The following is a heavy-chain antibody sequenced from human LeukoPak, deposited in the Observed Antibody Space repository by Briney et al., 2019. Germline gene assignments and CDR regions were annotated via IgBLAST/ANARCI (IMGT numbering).Heavy chain of an antibody. D-gene: IGHD3-22*01. CDR2: IYSSGST. CDR1: GGSISSYY. Sequence: SETLSLTCTVSGGSISSYYWSWIRQPAGKGLEWIGRIYSSGSTNYNPSLKSRVTISVDTSKNQFSLKLSSVTAADTAVYYCTRGSIAYYYMDVWGKGTTVTISS. V-gene: IGHV4-4*07. CDR3: TRGSIAYYYMDV. J-gene: IGHJ6*03.